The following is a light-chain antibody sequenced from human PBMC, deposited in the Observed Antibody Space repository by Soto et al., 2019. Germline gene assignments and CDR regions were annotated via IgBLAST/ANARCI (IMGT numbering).Light chain of an antibody. CDR3: SSYTSSSTSYV. J-gene: IGLJ1*01. V-gene: IGLV2-14*01. Sequence: QSALTQPASVSGSPGQSITISCTGTSSDVGGYNYVSWYQQHPGKAPKLMIYEVSNRPSGVSNRFSGSKSGNTASLTISGLQAEDEADYYRSSYTSSSTSYVFGTVTKLTVL. CDR2: EVS. CDR1: SSDVGGYNY.